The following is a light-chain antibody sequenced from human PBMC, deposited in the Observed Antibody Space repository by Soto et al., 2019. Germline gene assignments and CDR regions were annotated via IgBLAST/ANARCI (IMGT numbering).Light chain of an antibody. CDR3: QQHNNWPPYT. CDR2: GAS. J-gene: IGKJ2*01. V-gene: IGKV3-15*01. CDR1: QSVSSN. Sequence: ETVITQTPATLSVSPGERATLSCRASQSVSSNLAWYQQKPGQAPRLLIYGASTRATGIPARFSGSGSGTEFTLTISSLQSEDFAVYYCQQHNNWPPYTFGQGTKLEIK.